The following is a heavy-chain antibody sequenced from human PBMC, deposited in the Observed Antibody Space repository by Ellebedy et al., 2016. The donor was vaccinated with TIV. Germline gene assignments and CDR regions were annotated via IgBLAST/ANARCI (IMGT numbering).Heavy chain of an antibody. CDR2: IYSGGGT. Sequence: GGSLRLSCAASGFTVSSNYMSWVRQAPEKGLEWVSVIYSGGGTHYADSVKGRFTISRDNFKNTLYLQMNSLRAGDTAVYYCARGHDYYGSGSYPLDYWGQGTLVTVSS. J-gene: IGHJ4*02. V-gene: IGHV3-53*01. CDR3: ARGHDYYGSGSYPLDY. D-gene: IGHD3-10*01. CDR1: GFTVSSNY.